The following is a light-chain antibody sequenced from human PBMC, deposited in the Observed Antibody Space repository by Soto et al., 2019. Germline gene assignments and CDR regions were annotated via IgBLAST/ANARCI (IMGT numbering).Light chain of an antibody. CDR3: SSFTMSNSYV. J-gene: IGLJ1*01. CDR1: SSDVGSYNY. Sequence: QSALTQPASVSGSPGQSITISCTGTSSDVGSYNYVSWYQQHPGKVPKLMVYDVSDRPSGVSNRFSGSKSGNTASLTISGLQAEDEADYYCSSFTMSNSYVFGTGTKVTVL. V-gene: IGLV2-14*03. CDR2: DVS.